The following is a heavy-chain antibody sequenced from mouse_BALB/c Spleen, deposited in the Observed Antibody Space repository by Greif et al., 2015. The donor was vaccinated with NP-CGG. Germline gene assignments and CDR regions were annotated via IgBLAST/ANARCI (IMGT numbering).Heavy chain of an antibody. Sequence: VKLMESGPGLVAPSQSLSITCTVSGFSLTSYGVHWVRQPPGKRLEWLGAIWAGGSTNYNSALMSRLSISKDSSHSQLILKLNRLQTDDAANYYCASDWLHLTMDYWGQGTSVTVSS. J-gene: IGHJ4*01. CDR2: IWAGGST. D-gene: IGHD1-2*01. CDR1: GFSLTSYG. V-gene: IGHV2-9*02. CDR3: ASDWLHLTMDY.